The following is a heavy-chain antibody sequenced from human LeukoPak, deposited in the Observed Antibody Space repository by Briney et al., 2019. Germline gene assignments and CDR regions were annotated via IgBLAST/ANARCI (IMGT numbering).Heavy chain of an antibody. D-gene: IGHD3-10*01. V-gene: IGHV1-2*02. J-gene: IGHJ4*02. CDR2: INPNSGGT. Sequence: GASVKVSCKASGGTFSTYGISWVRQAPGQGLEWMGWINPNSGGTNYAQKFQGRVTMTRDTSISTAYMELSRLRSDDTAVYYCARCLGGSGSYTKNFDYWGQGTLVTVSS. CDR3: ARCLGGSGSYTKNFDY. CDR1: GGTFSTYG.